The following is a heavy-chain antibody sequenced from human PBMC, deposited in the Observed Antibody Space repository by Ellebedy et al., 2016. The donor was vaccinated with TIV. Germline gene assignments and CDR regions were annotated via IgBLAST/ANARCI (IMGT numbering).Heavy chain of an antibody. J-gene: IGHJ4*02. Sequence: GESLKISCAASGFTFSNYWMSWVRQTPGKGLEWVANIKQDGSEKYYVDYVKGRFTISRYNAKNSLYLQMNSLRAEDTAVYYCARDPGIAAAGTVGYFDYWGQGTLVTVSS. CDR3: ARDPGIAAAGTVGYFDY. V-gene: IGHV3-7*01. CDR2: IKQDGSEK. CDR1: GFTFSNYW. D-gene: IGHD6-13*01.